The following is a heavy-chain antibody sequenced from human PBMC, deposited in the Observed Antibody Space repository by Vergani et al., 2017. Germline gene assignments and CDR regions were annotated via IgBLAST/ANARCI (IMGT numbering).Heavy chain of an antibody. CDR1: GFTFDDYA. Sequence: EVQLVESGGGLVQPGRSLRLSCAASGFTFDDYAMHWVRQAPGKGLEWVSGISWNSGSIGYADSVKGRFTISRDNAKNSLYLQMNSLRAEDTALYYCAKRRYIAAPAIDSWGQGTLVTVSS. CDR2: ISWNSGSI. V-gene: IGHV3-9*01. J-gene: IGHJ4*02. D-gene: IGHD6-6*01. CDR3: AKRRYIAAPAIDS.